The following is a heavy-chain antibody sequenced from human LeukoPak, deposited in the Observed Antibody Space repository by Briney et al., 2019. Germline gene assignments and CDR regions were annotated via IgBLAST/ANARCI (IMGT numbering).Heavy chain of an antibody. D-gene: IGHD3-3*01. Sequence: ASVKVSYKASGYTFTSYDINWVRQATGQGLEWMGWMNPNSGNTGYAQKFQGRVTMTRNTSISTAYMELSSLRSEDTAVYYCARGYFRITIFGVVMENNWFDPWGQGTLVTVSS. J-gene: IGHJ5*02. CDR3: ARGYFRITIFGVVMENNWFDP. CDR1: GYTFTSYD. CDR2: MNPNSGNT. V-gene: IGHV1-8*01.